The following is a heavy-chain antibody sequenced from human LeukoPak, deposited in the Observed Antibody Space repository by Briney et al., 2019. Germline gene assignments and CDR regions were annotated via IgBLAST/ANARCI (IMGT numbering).Heavy chain of an antibody. D-gene: IGHD6-19*01. J-gene: IGHJ4*02. CDR2: VYSGGTT. V-gene: IGHV3-66*01. CDR1: GFTVSTNY. Sequence: GGSLRLSCAASGFTVSTNYMSWVRQAPGKGLEWVSLVYSGGTTYHADSVKGRFTISRDNSKNTLYLQMNSLRAEDTAVYYCARDAGWSYFDYWGQGTLVTVSS. CDR3: ARDAGWSYFDY.